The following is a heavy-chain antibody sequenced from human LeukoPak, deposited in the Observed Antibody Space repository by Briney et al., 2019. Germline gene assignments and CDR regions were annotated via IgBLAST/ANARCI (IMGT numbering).Heavy chain of an antibody. V-gene: IGHV4-59*01. CDR1: GGSINSYY. CDR3: ARVITIRGFIFDY. D-gene: IGHD3-16*01. CDR2: IYYSGST. J-gene: IGHJ4*02. Sequence: SETLSLTCTVSGGSINSYYWTWIRQPPGKGLEWIGYIYYSGSTNYNPSLKSRVTISVDTSKNQFSLHLNSVTAADTAVYYCARVITIRGFIFDYWGQGTLVTVSS.